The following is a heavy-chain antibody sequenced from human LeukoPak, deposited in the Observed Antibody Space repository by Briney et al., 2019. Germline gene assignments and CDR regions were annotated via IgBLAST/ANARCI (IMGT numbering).Heavy chain of an antibody. J-gene: IGHJ4*02. D-gene: IGHD6-19*01. CDR1: GFTFSSYE. V-gene: IGHV3-48*03. CDR3: ARVGYSSGWYYFDY. Sequence: PGGSLRLSCAASGFTFSSYEMNWVRQAPGKGLEWVSYISSSGSTIYYADSVKGRFTISRDNAKNSLYLQMNSPRAEDTAVYYCARVGYSSGWYYFDYWGQGTLVTVSS. CDR2: ISSSGSTI.